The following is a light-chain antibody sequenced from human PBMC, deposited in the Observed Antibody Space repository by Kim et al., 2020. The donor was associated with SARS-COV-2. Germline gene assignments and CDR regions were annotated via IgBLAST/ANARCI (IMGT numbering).Light chain of an antibody. Sequence: GHSVTLPCTGPSDDVGGYNYVSLYQRHPGTDLRLMIYDVNRRPSGVPDRFSGSKSGNTASLTISGLQAEDEAEYFCASYAGSFTYVFASGTKVTVL. J-gene: IGLJ1*01. CDR3: ASYAGSFTYV. CDR2: DVN. CDR1: SDDVGGYNY. V-gene: IGLV2-11*01.